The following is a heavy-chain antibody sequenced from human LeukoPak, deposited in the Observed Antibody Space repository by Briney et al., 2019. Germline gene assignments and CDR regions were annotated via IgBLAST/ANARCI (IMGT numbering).Heavy chain of an antibody. J-gene: IGHJ4*02. D-gene: IGHD1-26*01. Sequence: PGGSLRLSCAASGFTFSNYGMSWVRQAPGKGLEWVSSISASGGSTYYADSVKGRFTISRDNSKNTLFLQMNSLTAEDTAMYYCARHSGDDFATFDYWGQGTLVTVSS. CDR1: GFTFSNYG. V-gene: IGHV3-23*01. CDR2: ISASGGST. CDR3: ARHSGDDFATFDY.